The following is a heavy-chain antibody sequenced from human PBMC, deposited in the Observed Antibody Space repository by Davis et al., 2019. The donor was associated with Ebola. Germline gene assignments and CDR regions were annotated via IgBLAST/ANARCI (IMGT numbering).Heavy chain of an antibody. Sequence: PGGSLRLSCAASGFTFSSYWMSWVRQAPGKGLEWVANIKQDGSEKYYVDSVKGRFTISRDNAKNSLYLQMNSLGAEDTAVYYCARDLSRYFDWLFHFDYWGQGTLVTVSS. J-gene: IGHJ4*02. D-gene: IGHD3-9*01. CDR1: GFTFSSYW. CDR2: IKQDGSEK. V-gene: IGHV3-7*01. CDR3: ARDLSRYFDWLFHFDY.